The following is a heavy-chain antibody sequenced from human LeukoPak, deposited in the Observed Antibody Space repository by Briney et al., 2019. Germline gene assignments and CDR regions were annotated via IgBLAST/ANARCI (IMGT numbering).Heavy chain of an antibody. CDR1: GFTFSSYG. Sequence: PGGSLRLSCAASGFTFSSYGMSWVRQAPGKGLEWVSAISGSGGSTYYADSVKGRFTISRDNSENTLYLQMNSLRAEDTAVYYWAKFHYYGSGRYLYSDAFDIWGEGTMVTVSS. V-gene: IGHV3-23*01. CDR3: AKFHYYGSGRYLYSDAFDI. CDR2: ISGSGGST. J-gene: IGHJ3*02. D-gene: IGHD3-10*01.